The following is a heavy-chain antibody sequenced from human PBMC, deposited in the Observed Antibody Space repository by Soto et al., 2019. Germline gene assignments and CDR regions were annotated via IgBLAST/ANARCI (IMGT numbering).Heavy chain of an antibody. D-gene: IGHD1-1*01. Sequence: GVSLRLYCAASGFTFSSYGMHWVRQAPGKGLEWVAVISYDGSNKYYADSVKGRFTISRDNSKNTLYLQMNSLRVEDTAVYYCAKGYPNFDYWGLGTLVNVSS. V-gene: IGHV3-30*18. CDR3: AKGYPNFDY. J-gene: IGHJ4*02. CDR1: GFTFSSYG. CDR2: ISYDGSNK.